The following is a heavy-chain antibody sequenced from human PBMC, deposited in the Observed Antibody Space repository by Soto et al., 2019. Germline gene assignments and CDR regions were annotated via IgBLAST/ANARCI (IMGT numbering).Heavy chain of an antibody. CDR3: ARDQITIFGVVINPPSSP. V-gene: IGHV3-30-3*01. CDR2: ISYDGSNK. CDR1: GFTFSSYA. J-gene: IGHJ5*02. D-gene: IGHD3-3*01. Sequence: GGSLRLSCAASGFTFSSYAMHWVRQTPGKGLEWVAVISYDGSNKYYADSVKGRFTISRDNSKNTLYLQMNSLRAEDTAVYYCARDQITIFGVVINPPSSPWGQGTLVTFSS.